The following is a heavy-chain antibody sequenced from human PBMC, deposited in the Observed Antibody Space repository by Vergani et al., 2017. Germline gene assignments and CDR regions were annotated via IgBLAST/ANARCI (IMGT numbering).Heavy chain of an antibody. CDR1: GFTFIMHA. J-gene: IGHJ4*02. CDR3: AKGSRRYTGYFFDH. V-gene: IGHV3-23*01. CDR2: LSASDRRT. Sequence: EVQLLESGGDLVQPGGSLRLSCAASGFTFIMHAMSWVRQAPGKGLEWVSTLSASDRRTHYADSVKGRFTISRDNSKNTLFLHMNSLRPEDTAVYYCAKGSRRYTGYFFDHWGQGTLATVSS. D-gene: IGHD5-12*01.